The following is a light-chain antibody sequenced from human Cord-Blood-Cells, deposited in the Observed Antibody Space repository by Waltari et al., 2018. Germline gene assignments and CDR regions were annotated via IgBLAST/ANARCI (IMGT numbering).Light chain of an antibody. J-gene: IGKJ4*01. CDR2: AAS. CDR1: QGISSY. V-gene: IGKV1-8*01. Sequence: AIRMTQSPSSFSASTGDRVPIPCRASQGISSYLAWYQQKPGKVPKLLIYAASTLQSGVPSRFSGSGAGTDFTLTISCLQSEDFATYYCQQYYSYPLTFGGVT. CDR3: QQYYSYPLT.